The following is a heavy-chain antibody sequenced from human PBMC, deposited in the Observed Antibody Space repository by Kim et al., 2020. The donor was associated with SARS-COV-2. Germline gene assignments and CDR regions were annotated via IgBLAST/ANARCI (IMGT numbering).Heavy chain of an antibody. V-gene: IGHV3-53*04. CDR3: ARDQINWDV. J-gene: IGHJ6*02. D-gene: IGHD3-16*01. Sequence: GSTYYADSVKGRFTISRHNSKNTLYLHMNSLRAEDTAVYYCARDQINWDVWGQGTTVTVSS. CDR2: GST.